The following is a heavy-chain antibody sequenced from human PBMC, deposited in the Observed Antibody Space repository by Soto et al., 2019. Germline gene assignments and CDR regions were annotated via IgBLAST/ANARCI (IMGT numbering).Heavy chain of an antibody. V-gene: IGHV4-34*01. CDR3: ARDGYSGYDKVYYYGMDV. D-gene: IGHD5-12*01. CDR2: INHSGST. Sequence: PSETLSLTCAVYGGSFSGYYWSWIRQPPGKGLEWIGEINHSGSTNYNPSLKSRVTISVDTSKNQFSLKLSSVTAADTAAYYCARDGYSGYDKVYYYGMDVWGQGTTVTVSS. J-gene: IGHJ6*02. CDR1: GGSFSGYY.